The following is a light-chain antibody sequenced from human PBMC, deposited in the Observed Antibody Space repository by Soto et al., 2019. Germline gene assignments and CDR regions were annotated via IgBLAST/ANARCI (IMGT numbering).Light chain of an antibody. CDR1: SSDVGGYNY. Sequence: QSALTQPASVSGSPGQSITISCTGTSSDVGGYNYVSWYQQHPGKAPKLMICEVSGRPSGVSNRCSGSKSGNTASLTISGLQAEDEADYYCSSYTSSSTVVFGGGTKLTVL. J-gene: IGLJ2*01. CDR2: EVS. V-gene: IGLV2-14*01. CDR3: SSYTSSSTVV.